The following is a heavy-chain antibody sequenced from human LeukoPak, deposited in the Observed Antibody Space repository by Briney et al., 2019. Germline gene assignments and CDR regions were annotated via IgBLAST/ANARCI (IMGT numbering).Heavy chain of an antibody. J-gene: IGHJ4*02. CDR1: GFPFSDYY. Sequence: GGSLRLSYEASGFPFSDYYMSWIRQAPGKGLEWVGRIKSKTDGGTTDNAAPVKGRFTISRDDSKNTLYLQMNSLKTEDTAVYYCTTDRYYYDFYDYWGQGTLVTVSS. CDR3: TTDRYYYDFYDY. CDR2: IKSKTDGGTT. V-gene: IGHV3-15*01. D-gene: IGHD3-22*01.